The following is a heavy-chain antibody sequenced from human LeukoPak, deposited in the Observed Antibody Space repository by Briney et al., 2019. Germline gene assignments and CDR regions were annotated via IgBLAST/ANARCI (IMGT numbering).Heavy chain of an antibody. V-gene: IGHV4-34*01. J-gene: IGHJ5*02. D-gene: IGHD3-3*01. CDR3: ARAGYYDFWSGYHESWFDP. CDR1: GGSFSGYY. CDR2: INHSGST. Sequence: SETLSLTCAVYGGSFSGYYWSWIRQPPGKGLEWIGEINHSGSTNYNPSLKSRVTISVDTFKNQFSLKLSSVTAADTAVYYCARAGYYDFWSGYHESWFDPWGQGTLVTVSS.